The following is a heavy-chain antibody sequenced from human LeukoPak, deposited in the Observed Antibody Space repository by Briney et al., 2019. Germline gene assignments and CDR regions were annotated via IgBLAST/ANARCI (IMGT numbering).Heavy chain of an antibody. V-gene: IGHV3-33*08. CDR2: IRYDGSNK. J-gene: IGHJ3*01. CDR3: ARRLSLRFDAFAV. D-gene: IGHD3-3*01. CDR1: AFTFSSYS. Sequence: GGSLRLSCTASAFTFSSYSMHWVRQAPGKGLEWVTFIRYDGSNKYYADSVKGRFTISRDTSKNTLFLQMNSLRAEDTALYYCARRLSLRFDAFAVWGPGTVVTVSS.